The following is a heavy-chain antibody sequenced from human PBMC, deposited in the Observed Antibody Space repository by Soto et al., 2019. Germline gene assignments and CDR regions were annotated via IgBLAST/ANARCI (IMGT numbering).Heavy chain of an antibody. CDR2: IYYSGST. J-gene: IGHJ6*02. CDR1: GGSISSGDYY. CDR3: SRGSLGYYYGMDG. Sequence: SETLSLTCTVSGGSISSGDYYWSWIRQPPGKGLEWIGYIYYSGSTYYNPSLKSRVTISVDTSKNQFSLKLSSVTAADTAVYYCSRGSLGYYYGMDGWGQGTTVTVSS. V-gene: IGHV4-30-4*01.